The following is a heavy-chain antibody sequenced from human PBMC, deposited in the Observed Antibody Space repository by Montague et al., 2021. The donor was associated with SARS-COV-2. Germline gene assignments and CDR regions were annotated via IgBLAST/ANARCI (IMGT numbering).Heavy chain of an antibody. V-gene: IGHV4-4*02. J-gene: IGHJ4*02. D-gene: IGHD6-19*01. CDR2: IPHSGNA. CDR3: TRVVAVAGSDY. Sequence: SETLSLTCAVSGASISTSNWWCWVRQPPGKGLEWSGEIPHSGNANYNPTLKSRVTILIEKSKNQFFLNLTSVTAADTAMYYCTRVVAVAGSDYWGQGILVTVSS. CDR1: GASISTSNW.